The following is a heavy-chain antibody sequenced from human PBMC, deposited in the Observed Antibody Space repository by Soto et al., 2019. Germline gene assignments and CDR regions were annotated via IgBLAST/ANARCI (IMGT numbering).Heavy chain of an antibody. CDR1: GGSISSGDYY. D-gene: IGHD6-13*01. V-gene: IGHV4-30-4*01. Sequence: QVQLQESGPGLVKPSQTLSLTCTVSGGSISSGDYYWSWIRQPPGKGLEWIGYIHYSGSTYYNPSLKSRVTISRATSKHQFSLKVSSVTAADTAVYYCARSWSSSWTINYWGQGTLVTVSS. CDR2: IHYSGST. CDR3: ARSWSSSWTINY. J-gene: IGHJ4*02.